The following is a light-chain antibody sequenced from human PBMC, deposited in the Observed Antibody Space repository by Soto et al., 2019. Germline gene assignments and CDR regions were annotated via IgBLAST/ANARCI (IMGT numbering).Light chain of an antibody. Sequence: SVLTQPPSASLTPGKRVTISCSGSSSNIGSNYVYWYQQLPGTPPKLLIYRNNQRPSGVPDRFSGSKSGTSASLAISGLRSEDEADYYCAAWDDSLSGVVFGGGTKFTV. CDR2: RNN. CDR3: AAWDDSLSGVV. J-gene: IGLJ2*01. V-gene: IGLV1-47*01. CDR1: SSNIGSNY.